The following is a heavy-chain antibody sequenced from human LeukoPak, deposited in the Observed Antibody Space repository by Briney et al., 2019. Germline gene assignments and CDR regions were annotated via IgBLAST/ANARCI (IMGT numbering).Heavy chain of an antibody. CDR2: ISGSGGST. V-gene: IGHV3-23*01. Sequence: GGSLRLSCAASGFTFSSYAMSWVRQAPGKGLEWVSAISGSGGSTYYADSVKGRFTISRDNSKNTLYLQMHSLRAEDTALYYCAKVLAGYYAPFDYWGQGTLVTVSS. D-gene: IGHD3-9*01. CDR3: AKVLAGYYAPFDY. CDR1: GFTFSSYA. J-gene: IGHJ4*02.